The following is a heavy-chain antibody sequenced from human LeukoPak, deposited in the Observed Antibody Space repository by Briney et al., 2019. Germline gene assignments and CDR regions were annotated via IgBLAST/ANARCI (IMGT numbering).Heavy chain of an antibody. J-gene: IGHJ4*02. CDR3: ARVDDVGATQRSFDY. CDR1: GFTFSSYG. Sequence: GGSLRLSCAASGFTFSSYGMHWVRQAPGKGLEWGAVIWYDGSNKYYADSVKGRFTISRDNSKNTLYLQMNSLRAEDTAVYYCARVDDVGATQRSFDYWGQGTLVTVSS. CDR2: IWYDGSNK. V-gene: IGHV3-33*01. D-gene: IGHD1-26*01.